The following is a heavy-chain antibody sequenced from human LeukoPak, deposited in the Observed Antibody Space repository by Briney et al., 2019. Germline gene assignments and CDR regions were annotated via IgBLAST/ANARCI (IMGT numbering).Heavy chain of an antibody. J-gene: IGHJ3*01. CDR1: GGSFSGYY. Sequence: SETLSLTCAVYGGSFSGYYWTWIRQPPGKGLEWIGEINHGGSANYNPSLKSRVTISIDTSKSQFSLKLRSVTAADTAVYYCVGRLEWERVRDAAFDVWGQGTMVTVSS. V-gene: IGHV4-34*01. CDR2: INHGGSA. D-gene: IGHD1-26*01. CDR3: VGRLEWERVRDAAFDV.